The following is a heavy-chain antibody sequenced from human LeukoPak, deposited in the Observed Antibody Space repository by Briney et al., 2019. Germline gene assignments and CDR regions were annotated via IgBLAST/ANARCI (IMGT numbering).Heavy chain of an antibody. V-gene: IGHV1-8*01. CDR2: MNPNSGNT. D-gene: IGHD6-6*01. CDR3: ARVSIAASDAFDI. J-gene: IGHJ3*02. Sequence: GASVKVSCKASGYTFTSYDINWVRQATGQGLEWMGWMNPNSGNTGYAQKFQGRVTMTRNTSISTAYMGLSSLRSEDTAVYYCARVSIAASDAFDIWGQGTMVTVSS. CDR1: GYTFTSYD.